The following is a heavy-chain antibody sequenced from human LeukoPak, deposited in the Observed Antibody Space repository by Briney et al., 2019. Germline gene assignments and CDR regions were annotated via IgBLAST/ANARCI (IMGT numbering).Heavy chain of an antibody. D-gene: IGHD1-1*01. J-gene: IGHJ5*02. CDR2: INHGGST. Sequence: SETLSLTCVVYGGSFSGYYWSWIRQSPGKGLQWIGEINHGGSTDYNPSLKSRVTISLDTSKNQFSLQLSSVTAADTAVYYCARPQLERRLGNWFDPWGQGTLVTVSS. V-gene: IGHV4-34*01. CDR3: ARPQLERRLGNWFDP. CDR1: GGSFSGYY.